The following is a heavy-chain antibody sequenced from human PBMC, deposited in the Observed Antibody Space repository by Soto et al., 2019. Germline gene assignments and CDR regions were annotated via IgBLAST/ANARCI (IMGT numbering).Heavy chain of an antibody. J-gene: IGHJ6*02. CDR3: ARDFMTGGNFYYYYGMDV. D-gene: IGHD2-21*02. CDR1: GGSISSGDYY. V-gene: IGHV4-30-4*01. Sequence: PSETLSLTCTVSGGSISSGDYYWSWIRQPLGKGLEWIGYIYYSGSTYYNPSLKSRVTISVDTSKNQFSLKLSSVTAADTAVYYCARDFMTGGNFYYYYGMDVWGQGTTVTVSS. CDR2: IYYSGST.